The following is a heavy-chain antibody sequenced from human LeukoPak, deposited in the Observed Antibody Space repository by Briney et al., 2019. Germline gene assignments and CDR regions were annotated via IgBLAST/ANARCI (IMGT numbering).Heavy chain of an antibody. J-gene: IGHJ3*02. V-gene: IGHV4-4*07. Sequence: PSETLSLTCTVSGGSISSYYWSWIRQPAGKGLEWIGRIYTSGSTNYNPSLKSRVTMSVDTSKNQFSLKLSSVTAADTAVYYCARDQLVVVAAPRLXHAFDIWGQGTMVTVSS. CDR2: IYTSGST. D-gene: IGHD2-15*01. CDR1: GGSISSYY. CDR3: ARDQLVVVAAPRLXHAFDI.